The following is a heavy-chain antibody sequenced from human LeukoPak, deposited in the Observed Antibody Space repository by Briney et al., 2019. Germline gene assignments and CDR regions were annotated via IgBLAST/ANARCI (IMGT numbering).Heavy chain of an antibody. CDR3: ARDRGNSWYFDS. CDR1: GGSISSYY. J-gene: IGHJ4*02. V-gene: IGHV4-4*07. CDR2: IYPSGST. Sequence: SETLSLTCTVSGGSISSYYWSWIRQPAGKGMEWIGRIYPSGSTNYNPSLGSRVTMSVDTSKNQFSLKLSSVTAADTAVYYCARDRGNSWYFDSWGQGTLVTVSS. D-gene: IGHD6-13*01.